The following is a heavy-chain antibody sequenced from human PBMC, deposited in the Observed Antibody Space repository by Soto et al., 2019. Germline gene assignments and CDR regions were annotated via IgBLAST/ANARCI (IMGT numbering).Heavy chain of an antibody. CDR2: IKSKTDGGTT. CDR1: GHTFSNAW. Sequence: EVQLVESGGDLVEPGGSLRLSCVTSGHTFSNAWMSWVRQAPGKGLEWVGSIKSKTDGGTTDYAAPVKGRFTISRDDSKTTLYLQMSSLETDDPAVYYCITISRSSPWGCWGQGTLVTVSS. D-gene: IGHD1-26*01. V-gene: IGHV3-15*01. J-gene: IGHJ4*02. CDR3: ITISRSSPWGC.